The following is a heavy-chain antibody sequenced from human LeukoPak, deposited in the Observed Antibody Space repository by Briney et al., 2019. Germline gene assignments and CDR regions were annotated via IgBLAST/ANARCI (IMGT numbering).Heavy chain of an antibody. CDR3: ARGSPLNYYDTPYDY. J-gene: IGHJ4*02. Sequence: ASVKVSCKASGGTFSSYAISWVRQAPGQGLEWMVRIIPILGIANYAQKFQGRVTITADKSTSTAYMELSSLRSEDTAVYYCARGSPLNYYDTPYDYWGQGTLVTVSS. CDR2: IIPILGIA. V-gene: IGHV1-69*04. D-gene: IGHD3-22*01. CDR1: GGTFSSYA.